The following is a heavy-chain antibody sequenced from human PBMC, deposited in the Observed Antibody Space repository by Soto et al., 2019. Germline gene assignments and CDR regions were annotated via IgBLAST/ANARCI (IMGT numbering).Heavy chain of an antibody. Sequence: QVQLVESGGGVVQPGRSLRLSCAASGFTFSNSGMHWVRQAPGKGLEWVAVISYDGSNEYYADSVKGLFTISRDNSKNTLYLQMNSLRAEDTAVYYCAKERITRIVVGPLDYWGQGTMVTVSS. D-gene: IGHD3-22*01. J-gene: IGHJ4*02. V-gene: IGHV3-30*18. CDR3: AKERITRIVVGPLDY. CDR2: ISYDGSNE. CDR1: GFTFSNSG.